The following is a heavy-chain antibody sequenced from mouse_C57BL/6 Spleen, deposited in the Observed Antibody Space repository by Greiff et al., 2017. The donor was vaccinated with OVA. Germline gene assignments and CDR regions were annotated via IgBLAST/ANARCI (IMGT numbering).Heavy chain of an antibody. CDR1: GYTFTSYW. Sequence: VQLQQPGAELVMPGASVKLSCKASGYTFTSYWMHWVKQRPGQGLEWIGEIDPSDSYTNYNQKFKGKSTLTVDKSSSTAYMQLSSLTSEDSADCDCARSTVVAYYWDYWGQGTTVTVSS. CDR2: IDPSDSYT. V-gene: IGHV1-69*01. CDR3: ARSTVVAYYWDY. D-gene: IGHD1-1*01. J-gene: IGHJ2*01.